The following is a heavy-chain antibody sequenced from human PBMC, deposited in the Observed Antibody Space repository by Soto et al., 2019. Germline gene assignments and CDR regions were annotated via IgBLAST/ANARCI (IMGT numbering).Heavy chain of an antibody. CDR1: GYTFTSYG. J-gene: IGHJ4*02. CDR2: ISAYNGNT. V-gene: IGHV1-18*01. CDR3: AAGHGSGSYYELDY. D-gene: IGHD3-10*01. Sequence: GASVKVSCKASGYTFTSYGISWVRQAPGQGLEWMGWISAYNGNTNYAQKFQERVTITRDMSTSTAYMELSSLRSEDTAVYYCAAGHGSGSYYELDYWGQGTLVTVSS.